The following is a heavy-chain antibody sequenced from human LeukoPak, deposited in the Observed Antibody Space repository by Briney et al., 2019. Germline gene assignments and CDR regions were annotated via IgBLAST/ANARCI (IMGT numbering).Heavy chain of an antibody. V-gene: IGHV4-59*12. CDR1: GGSISSYY. CDR3: AREGSGWGNAFDI. Sequence: PSETLSLTCTVSGGSISSYYWSWIRQPPGKGLEWIGYIYYSGSTNYNPPLKSRVTISVDTSKNQFSLKLSSVTAADTAVYYCAREGSGWGNAFDIWGQGTTVTVSS. CDR2: IYYSGST. D-gene: IGHD6-19*01. J-gene: IGHJ3*02.